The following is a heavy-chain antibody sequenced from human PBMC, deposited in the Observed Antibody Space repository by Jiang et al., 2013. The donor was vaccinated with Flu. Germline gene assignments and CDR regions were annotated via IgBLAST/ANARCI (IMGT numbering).Heavy chain of an antibody. V-gene: IGHV4-34*01. CDR3: ARVTIFGVVKGSDRCFDY. CDR2: INHSGST. Sequence: SLTCAVYGGSFSGYYWSWIRQPPGKGLEWIGEINHSGSTNYNPSLKSRVTMSVDTSKNQFSLKLSSVTAADTAVYYCARVTIFGVVKGSDRCFDYWGQGTLVTVSS. J-gene: IGHJ4*02. D-gene: IGHD3-3*01. CDR1: GGSFSGYY.